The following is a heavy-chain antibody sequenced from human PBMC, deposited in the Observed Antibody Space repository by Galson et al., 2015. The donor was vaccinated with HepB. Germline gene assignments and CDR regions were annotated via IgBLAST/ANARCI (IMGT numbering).Heavy chain of an antibody. V-gene: IGHV3-30*04. CDR2: LSSHGDNE. CDR3: ARTFYFDY. D-gene: IGHD3-16*01. J-gene: IGHJ4*02. Sequence: FLRLSCAASGLTFSSYAMNWVRQAPGKGLESVAVLSSHGDNEYYADSVKGRFTISRDNSENTVYLQMHSLRVEDTAVYYCARTFYFDYWGQGTLVTVSS. CDR1: GLTFSSYA.